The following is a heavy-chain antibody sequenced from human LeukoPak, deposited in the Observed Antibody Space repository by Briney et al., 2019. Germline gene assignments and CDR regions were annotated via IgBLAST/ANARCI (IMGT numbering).Heavy chain of an antibody. CDR1: GYSISSGYY. D-gene: IGHD2-2*01. V-gene: IGHV4-38-2*01. CDR2: IYHSGST. CDR3: ALTCYCSSTSCYLDDASDI. Sequence: SETLSLTCAVSGYSISSGYYWGWIRQPPGKGLEWIGSIYHSGSTYYNPSLKSRVTISVNTSKNQFSLKLSSVTAADTAVYYCALTCYCSSTSCYLDDASDIWGQGTMVTVSS. J-gene: IGHJ3*02.